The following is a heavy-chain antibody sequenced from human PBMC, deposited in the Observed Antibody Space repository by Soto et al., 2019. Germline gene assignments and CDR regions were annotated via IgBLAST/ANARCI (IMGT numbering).Heavy chain of an antibody. J-gene: IGHJ4*02. D-gene: IGHD6-13*01. V-gene: IGHV4-59*11. Sequence: QVQLQESGPGLVKPSETLSLSCTVSGGSISGHYWDWIRQPPGKGLEWIGYIHYSGTTDYNPSLTSRVTMSLDTSQNHFSLKLTSVTAADTAVYYCARESAVAGIFDYWGQGTLVIVSS. CDR1: GGSISGHY. CDR3: ARESAVAGIFDY. CDR2: IHYSGTT.